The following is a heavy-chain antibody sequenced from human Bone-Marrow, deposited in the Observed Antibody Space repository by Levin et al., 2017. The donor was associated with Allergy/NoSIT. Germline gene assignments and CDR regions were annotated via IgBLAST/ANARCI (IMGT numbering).Heavy chain of an antibody. D-gene: IGHD3-22*01. Sequence: TSQTLSLTCVVSGYSISSNCYWGWIRQPPGKGLEWIGNIYHSGNTFYNPSLRSRVTISVDTSKNQFSLKLNSVTAADTAVYYCARDCGDLIENWFDSWGQGTLVTVSS. CDR1: GYSISSNCY. CDR2: IYHSGNT. CDR3: ARDCGDLIENWFDS. J-gene: IGHJ5*01. V-gene: IGHV4-38-2*02.